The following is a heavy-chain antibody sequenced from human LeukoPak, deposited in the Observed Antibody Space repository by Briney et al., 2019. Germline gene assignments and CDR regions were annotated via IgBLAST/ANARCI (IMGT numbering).Heavy chain of an antibody. CDR3: ASGYYSHTFDY. D-gene: IGHD3-3*01. CDR1: GFTFDDYG. V-gene: IGHV3-20*04. J-gene: IGHJ4*02. CDR2: IYSGGST. Sequence: GGSLRLSCAASGFTFDDYGMSWVRQAPGKGLEWVSVIYSGGSTYYADSVKGRFTISRDNAKNSLYLQMTSLRAEDTAVYYCASGYYSHTFDYWGQGTLVTVSS.